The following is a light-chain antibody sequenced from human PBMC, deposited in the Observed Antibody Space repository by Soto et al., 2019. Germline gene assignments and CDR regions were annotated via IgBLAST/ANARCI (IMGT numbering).Light chain of an antibody. CDR3: SLYVGSHVV. Sequence: QSVLTQPASVSGSPGQSITISCTGTRSDVGTYTHVSWYQQFPDKAPRLIIYEGAERPSGVSNRFSGSKSDNTASLTISGLQREDEADYYCSLYVGSHVVFGGGTKLTVL. CDR1: RSDVGTYTH. CDR2: EGA. J-gene: IGLJ2*01. V-gene: IGLV2-23*01.